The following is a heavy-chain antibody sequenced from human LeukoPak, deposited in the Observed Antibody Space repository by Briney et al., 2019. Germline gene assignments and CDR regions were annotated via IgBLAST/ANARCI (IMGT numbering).Heavy chain of an antibody. Sequence: GGSLRLSCVVSGFTLNNHWMSWVRQAPGKGLEWVANINQDESEKNYVDSVKGRSTISRDIAKNSVYLHMISLRAEDTAVYYCARDLFTMILHDAFHIWGQGTMVTVSS. D-gene: IGHD3-22*01. J-gene: IGHJ3*02. CDR3: ARDLFTMILHDAFHI. V-gene: IGHV3-7*01. CDR1: GFTLNNHW. CDR2: INQDESEK.